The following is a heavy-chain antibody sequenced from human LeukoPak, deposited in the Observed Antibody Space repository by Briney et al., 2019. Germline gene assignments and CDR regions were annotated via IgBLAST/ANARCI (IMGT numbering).Heavy chain of an antibody. CDR2: INAANGNT. V-gene: IGHV1-3*01. Sequence: ASVNVSFTTSGYTFTTYAMHWVRQAPGQRLEWMGWINAANGNTKYSQKFQDRVTITRDTSASSAYMELSSLRSEDTAVYYCARETSGLLGYWGQGTLVTVSS. CDR1: GYTFTTYA. J-gene: IGHJ4*02. CDR3: ARETSGLLGY. D-gene: IGHD2-21*01.